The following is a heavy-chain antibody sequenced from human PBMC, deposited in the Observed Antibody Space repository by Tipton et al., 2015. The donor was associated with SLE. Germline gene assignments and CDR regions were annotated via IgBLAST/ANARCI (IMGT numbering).Heavy chain of an antibody. J-gene: IGHJ4*02. V-gene: IGHV4-38-2*02. D-gene: IGHD3-3*01. CDR2: ISHSGIN. Sequence: TLSLTCTVSGYSFSCCYYWAWIRQPPGQGLGWMTSISHSGINYYNPSLKSRVTTSVDTSKNQFSLRLSSVTAADTAVYYCARGRPEWLYPDFDFWGQGALVTVSS. CDR3: ARGRPEWLYPDFDF. CDR1: GYSFSCCYY.